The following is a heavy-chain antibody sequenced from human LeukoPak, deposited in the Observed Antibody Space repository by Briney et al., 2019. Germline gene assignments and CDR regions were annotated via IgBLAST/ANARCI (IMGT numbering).Heavy chain of an antibody. CDR1: GFTFSSYA. CDR3: AKALNYYDSSGPYPD. D-gene: IGHD3-22*01. CDR2: ISGSGGST. V-gene: IGHV3-23*01. Sequence: GRSLRLSCAASGFTFSSYAMHWVRQAPGKGLEWVSAISGSGGSTYYADSVKGRFTISRDNSKNTLYLQMNSLRAEDTAVYYCAKALNYYDSSGPYPDWGQGTLATVSS. J-gene: IGHJ4*02.